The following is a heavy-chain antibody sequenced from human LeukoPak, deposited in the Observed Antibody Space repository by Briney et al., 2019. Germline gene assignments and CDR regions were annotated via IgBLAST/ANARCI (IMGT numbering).Heavy chain of an antibody. Sequence: SETLSLTCTVSGGSISSSSYSWGWIRQSPGKGQEWIGSIVDSGTTYYNPSLKSRVTISVDTSNNHLSLKLNSVTAADTAVYYCARGRIVVANTGAFDIWGQGTMVPVSS. V-gene: IGHV4-39*02. D-gene: IGHD3-22*01. CDR2: IVDSGTT. CDR3: ARGRIVVANTGAFDI. CDR1: GGSISSSSYS. J-gene: IGHJ3*02.